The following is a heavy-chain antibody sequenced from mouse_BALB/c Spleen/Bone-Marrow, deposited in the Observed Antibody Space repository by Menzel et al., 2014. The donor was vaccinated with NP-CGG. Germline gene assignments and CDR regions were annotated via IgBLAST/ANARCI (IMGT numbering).Heavy chain of an antibody. D-gene: IGHD2-4*01. V-gene: IGHV1S56*01. CDR3: ARKSQRAYDSMTY. Sequence: VKLVGCEPELVKPGASVRMSCKASGYTFTSFYIYWVRQRPGQGLEWIGGIYPGDFTNKYNEKFKGKATLAADNSSPTPSMQRISLTSYDSAVYSFARKSQRAYDSMTYRGQGPPANVPS. J-gene: IGHJ4*01. CDR1: GYTFTSFY. CDR2: IYPGDFTN.